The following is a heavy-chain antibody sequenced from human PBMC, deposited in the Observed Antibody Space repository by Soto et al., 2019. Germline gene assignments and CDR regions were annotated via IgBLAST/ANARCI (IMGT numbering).Heavy chain of an antibody. CDR1: GYTFTSYA. CDR3: ARGRGHDSSGYYYVVLDY. J-gene: IGHJ4*02. CDR2: INAGNGNT. Sequence: ASVKVSCKASGYTFTSYAMHWVRQAPGQRLEWMGWINAGNGNTKYSQKFQGRVTITRDTSASTAYMELSSLRSEDTAVYYCARGRGHDSSGYYYVVLDYWGQGTLVTVAS. V-gene: IGHV1-3*01. D-gene: IGHD3-22*01.